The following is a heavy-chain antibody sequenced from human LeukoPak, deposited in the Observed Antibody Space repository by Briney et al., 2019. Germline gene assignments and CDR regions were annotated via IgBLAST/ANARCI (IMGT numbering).Heavy chain of an antibody. Sequence: GGSLRLSCAASGFTFSSYAMHWVRQAPGKGLEWVAVISYDGSNKYYADSVKGRFTISRDNSKNTLYLQMNSLRAEDTAVYYCARDEYDYGGPPLSWGQGTLVTVSS. J-gene: IGHJ4*02. CDR2: ISYDGSNK. CDR3: ARDEYDYGGPPLS. D-gene: IGHD4-23*01. V-gene: IGHV3-30-3*01. CDR1: GFTFSSYA.